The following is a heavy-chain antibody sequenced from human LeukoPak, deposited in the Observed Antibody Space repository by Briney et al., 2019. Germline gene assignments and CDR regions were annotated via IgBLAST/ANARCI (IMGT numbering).Heavy chain of an antibody. Sequence: ASVKLSFKSSGGTFSSYAISWVRQAPGQGLEWLGGSIPIFGTANYAQKFQCRVTITADESTSTAFMELSSLRSEDTAVYYCARGLHTELDYWGQGTLVTLSS. CDR3: ARGLHTELDY. CDR2: SIPIFGTA. V-gene: IGHV1-69*13. CDR1: GGTFSSYA. D-gene: IGHD1-26*01. J-gene: IGHJ4*02.